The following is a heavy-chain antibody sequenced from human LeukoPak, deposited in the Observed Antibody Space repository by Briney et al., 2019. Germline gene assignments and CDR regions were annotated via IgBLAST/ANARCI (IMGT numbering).Heavy chain of an antibody. CDR1: GFNFDRYT. J-gene: IGHJ4*02. Sequence: GGSLRLSCATSGFNFDRYTIHWVRQAPGKGLEWVSLAGWAGGTTFYSDSVRGRFTISRDSGRKSVYLQMNSLRAEDTAVFYCARDQYDTWSRRGNFDSWGQGTLVIVSS. D-gene: IGHD3-3*01. V-gene: IGHV3-43*01. CDR3: ARDQYDTWSRRGNFDS. CDR2: AGWAGGTT.